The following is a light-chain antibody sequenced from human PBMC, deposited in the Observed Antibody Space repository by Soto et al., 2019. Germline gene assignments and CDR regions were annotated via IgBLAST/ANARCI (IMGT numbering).Light chain of an antibody. J-gene: IGLJ1*01. Sequence: QSALTQPASVSGSPGQSITISCTGXSSDVGSYSLLSWYQHHPGKAPKLIIYEDIKGPSGVSNRFSGSKSGNTASLRISGLQAEDEADYYCCTYAGGSTYLFGTGTKDTVL. CDR1: SSDVGSYSL. V-gene: IGLV2-23*01. CDR3: CTYAGGSTYL. CDR2: EDI.